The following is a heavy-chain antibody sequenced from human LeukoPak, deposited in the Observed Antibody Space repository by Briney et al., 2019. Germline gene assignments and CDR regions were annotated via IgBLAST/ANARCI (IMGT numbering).Heavy chain of an antibody. CDR2: ISGSGGST. D-gene: IGHD3-10*02. CDR1: GFTFSSYA. CDR3: AELGITMIGGV. Sequence: NPGGSLRLSCAASGFTFSSYAMSWVRQAPGKGLEWVSAISGSGGSTYYADSVKGRFTISRDNAKNSLYLQMNSLRAEDTAVYYCAELGITMIGGVWGKGTTVTISS. V-gene: IGHV3-23*01. J-gene: IGHJ6*04.